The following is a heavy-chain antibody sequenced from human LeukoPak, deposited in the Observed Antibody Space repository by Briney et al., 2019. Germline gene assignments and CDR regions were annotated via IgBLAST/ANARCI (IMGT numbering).Heavy chain of an antibody. CDR2: IIPILGIA. D-gene: IGHD4-17*01. Sequence: SVKVSCKASGGTFSSYAISWVRQAPGQGLEWMGRIIPILGIANYAQKFQGRVTITADKSTSTAYMELSSLRSEDTAVYYCARGDDYGDSFDYWGQRTLVTVSS. CDR1: GGTFSSYA. CDR3: ARGDDYGDSFDY. J-gene: IGHJ4*02. V-gene: IGHV1-69*04.